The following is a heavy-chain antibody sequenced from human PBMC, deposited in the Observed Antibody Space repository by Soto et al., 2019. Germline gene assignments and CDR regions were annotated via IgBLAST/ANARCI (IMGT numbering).Heavy chain of an antibody. CDR2: IYYSGST. V-gene: IGHV4-59*01. D-gene: IGHD6-19*01. J-gene: IGHJ6*02. CDR3: AREGWYSYYYGMDV. Sequence: SETLSLTCTVSGGSISSYYWGWIRQPPGKGLEWIGYIYYSGSTNYNPSLKSRVTISVDTSKNQFSLKLSSVTAADTAVYYCAREGWYSYYYGMDVWGQGTTVTVSS. CDR1: GGSISSYY.